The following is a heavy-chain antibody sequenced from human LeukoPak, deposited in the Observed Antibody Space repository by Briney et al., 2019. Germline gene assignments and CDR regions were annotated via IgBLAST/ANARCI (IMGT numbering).Heavy chain of an antibody. CDR3: ARAPRNSSTMLDF. CDR1: GYTFTSYW. J-gene: IGHJ4*02. Sequence: ASVKVSCKASGYTFTSYWIQWVRQAPGQGLEWMGLINPDGGSTAYAHRFQGRVIMTRDTSTSTAYMDLSSLRSEDTAVYHCARAPRNSSTMLDFWGQGTLVTVSS. V-gene: IGHV1-46*01. CDR2: INPDGGST. D-gene: IGHD6-13*01.